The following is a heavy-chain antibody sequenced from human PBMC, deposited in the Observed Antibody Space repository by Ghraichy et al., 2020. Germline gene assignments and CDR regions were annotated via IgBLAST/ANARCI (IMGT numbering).Heavy chain of an antibody. CDR3: ARLGYCSGGSCYSGGNWFDP. J-gene: IGHJ5*02. CDR1: GGSISSYY. V-gene: IGHV4-59*08. CDR2: IYYSGST. Sequence: SETLSLTCTVSGGSISSYYWSWIRQPPGKGLEWIGYIYYSGSTNYNPSLKSRVTISVDTSKNQFSLKLSSVTAADTAVYYCARLGYCSGGSCYSGGNWFDPWGQGTLVTVSS. D-gene: IGHD2-15*01.